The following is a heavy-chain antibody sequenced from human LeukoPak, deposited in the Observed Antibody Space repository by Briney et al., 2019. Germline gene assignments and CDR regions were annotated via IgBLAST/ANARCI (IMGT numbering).Heavy chain of an antibody. CDR1: GFTFSSYA. J-gene: IGHJ4*02. V-gene: IGHV3-23*01. CDR2: ISGSGGST. CDR3: TVAVGDY. D-gene: IGHD6-19*01. Sequence: QTGGSLRLSCAASGFTFSSYAMSWVRQAPGKGLEWVSAISGSGGSTYYAGSVKGRFTISRDNSKNTLYLQMNSLRAEDTAVYYSTVAVGDYWGQGTLVTVSS.